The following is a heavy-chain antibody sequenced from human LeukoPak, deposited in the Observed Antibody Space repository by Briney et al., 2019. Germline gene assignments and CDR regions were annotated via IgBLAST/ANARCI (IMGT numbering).Heavy chain of an antibody. CDR2: IIPIFGTA. Sequence: SVKVSCKASGGTFSSYAISWVGQAPGQGLERMEGIIPIFGTANYAQKFQGRVTITADKSTSTAYMELSSLRSEDTAVYYCARDQDFRYYGSGSPIPWFDPWGQGTLVTVSS. V-gene: IGHV1-69*06. J-gene: IGHJ5*02. CDR3: ARDQDFRYYGSGSPIPWFDP. CDR1: GGTFSSYA. D-gene: IGHD3-10*01.